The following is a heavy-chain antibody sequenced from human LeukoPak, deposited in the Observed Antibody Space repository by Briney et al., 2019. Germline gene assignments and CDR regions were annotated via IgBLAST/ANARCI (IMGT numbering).Heavy chain of an antibody. CDR3: ARISITMVRGVIIPDYYYYYVDV. V-gene: IGHV1-8*03. CDR2: MNPNSGNT. J-gene: IGHJ6*03. Sequence: ASVKVSCKASGYTFTSYDINWVRQATGQGLEWMGWMNPNSGNTGYAQKFQGRVTITRNTSISTAYMELSSLRSEDTAVYYCARISITMVRGVIIPDYYYYYVDVWGKGTTVTVSS. CDR1: GYTFTSYD. D-gene: IGHD3-10*01.